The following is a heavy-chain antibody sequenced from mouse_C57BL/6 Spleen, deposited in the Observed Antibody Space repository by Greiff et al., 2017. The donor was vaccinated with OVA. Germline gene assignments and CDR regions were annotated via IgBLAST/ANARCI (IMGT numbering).Heavy chain of an antibody. D-gene: IGHD1-1*01. Sequence: VQLQQSGPELVKPGASVKISCKASGYSFTGYYMNWVKQSPEKSLEWIGEINPSTGGTTYNQKFKAKATLTVDKSSSTAYMQLKSLTSEDSAVYYCARGGDYGSRYYFDYWGQGTTLTVSS. V-gene: IGHV1-42*01. CDR1: GYSFTGYY. CDR3: ARGGDYGSRYYFDY. J-gene: IGHJ2*01. CDR2: INPSTGGT.